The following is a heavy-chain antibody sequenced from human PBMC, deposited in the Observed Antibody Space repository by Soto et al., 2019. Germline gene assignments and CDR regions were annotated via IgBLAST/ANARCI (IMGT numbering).Heavy chain of an antibody. V-gene: IGHV2-5*02. CDR3: EPRYWAASGTRYYFDY. D-gene: IGHD6-13*01. CDR2: IYWDDDK. CDR1: GFSFTTDGMG. J-gene: IGHJ4*02. Sequence: QITLKESGPTLVKPTQTLTLTCTFSGFSFTTDGMGVGWIRQPPGKALEWLALIYWDDDKRYSPSLKSRLTITKDASRNQVVLRFTNKDPADTATYYGEPRYWAASGTRYYFDYWGQGTLVTVSS.